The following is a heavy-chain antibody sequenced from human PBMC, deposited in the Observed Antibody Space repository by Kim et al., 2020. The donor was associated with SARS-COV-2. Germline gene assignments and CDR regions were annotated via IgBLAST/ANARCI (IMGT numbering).Heavy chain of an antibody. CDR1: GFTFSSYG. Sequence: GGSLRLSCAASGFTFSSYGMHWVRQAPGKGLEWVAVIWYDGSNKYYADSVKGRFTISRDNSKNTLYLQMNSLRAEDTAVYYCARDIHDYGLSSDYWGQGTLVTASS. CDR3: ARDIHDYGLSSDY. V-gene: IGHV3-33*01. CDR2: IWYDGSNK. D-gene: IGHD4-17*01. J-gene: IGHJ4*02.